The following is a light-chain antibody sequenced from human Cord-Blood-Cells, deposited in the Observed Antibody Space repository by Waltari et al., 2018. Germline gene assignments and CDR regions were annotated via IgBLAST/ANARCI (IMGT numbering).Light chain of an antibody. CDR1: SSDVGGYNY. V-gene: IGLV2-14*01. CDR2: EVS. Sequence: QSALTQPASVSGSPGQSITISCTGTSSDVGGYNYVSRYQQHPGKAPKLMFYEVSNRPSGVSNRFSGSKSGNTASLTISGLQAEDGADYYCSSYTSSSTLVFGTGTKVTVL. J-gene: IGLJ1*01. CDR3: SSYTSSSTLV.